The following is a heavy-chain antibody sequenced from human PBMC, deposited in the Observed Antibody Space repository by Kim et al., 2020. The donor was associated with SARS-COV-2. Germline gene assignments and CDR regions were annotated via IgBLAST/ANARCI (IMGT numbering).Heavy chain of an antibody. D-gene: IGHD3-10*01. CDR3: ARVGGYYGSGSGNWFDP. V-gene: IGHV4-59*01. CDR1: GGSISSYY. CDR2: IYYSGST. Sequence: SETLSLTCTVSGGSISSYYWSWIRQPPGKGLEWIGYIYYSGSTNYNPSLKSRVTISVDTSKNQFSLKLSSVTAADTAVYYCARVGGYYGSGSGNWFDPWGQGTLVTVSS. J-gene: IGHJ5*02.